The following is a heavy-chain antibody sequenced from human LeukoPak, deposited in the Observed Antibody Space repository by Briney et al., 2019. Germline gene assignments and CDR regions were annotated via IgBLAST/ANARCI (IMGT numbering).Heavy chain of an antibody. D-gene: IGHD1-26*01. Sequence: ASVRVSCKASGHTLTELAIHWVRLAPGKGLEWMGGFDAEDGQTIYAQKFQGRVTVTEDTSTDTAYMELSSLGSEDTAVYYCATEGGRSYYLYWGQGTLVTVSS. CDR2: FDAEDGQT. V-gene: IGHV1-24*01. J-gene: IGHJ4*02. CDR1: GHTLTELA. CDR3: ATEGGRSYYLY.